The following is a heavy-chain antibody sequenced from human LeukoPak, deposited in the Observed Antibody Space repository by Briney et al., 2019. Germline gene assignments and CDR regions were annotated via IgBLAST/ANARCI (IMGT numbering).Heavy chain of an antibody. J-gene: IGHJ1*01. CDR3: ANLYSISMPFQH. CDR1: GFTFSSYE. V-gene: IGHV3-48*03. Sequence: GGSLRLSCVASGFTFSSYEMNWVRQAPGKGLEWVSYISPSGSDIKYADSVKGRFTISRDNAKNSLYLQMNSLRAEDTAVYYCANLYSISMPFQHWGQGTLVTVSS. D-gene: IGHD2-2*01. CDR2: ISPSGSDI.